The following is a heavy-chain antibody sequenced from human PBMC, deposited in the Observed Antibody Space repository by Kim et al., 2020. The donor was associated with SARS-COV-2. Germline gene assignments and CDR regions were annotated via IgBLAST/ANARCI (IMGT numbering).Heavy chain of an antibody. J-gene: IGHJ4*01. V-gene: IGHV3-33*06. D-gene: IGHD6-13*01. CDR3: AKDRTAAAAKGTHFDY. CDR1: GFTFSTYA. CDR2: IWYDVNRK. Sequence: GGFLRLSCAASGFTFSTYAMHWVRQAPGKGLEWVAVIWYDVNRKYYTASVKGRFTISRDNSKNTLYLQMNSLRAEDTAVYYCAKDRTAAAAKGTHFDYWG.